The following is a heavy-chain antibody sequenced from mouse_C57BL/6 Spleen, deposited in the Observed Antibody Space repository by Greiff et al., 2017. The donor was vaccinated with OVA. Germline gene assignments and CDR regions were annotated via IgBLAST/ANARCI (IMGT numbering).Heavy chain of an antibody. CDR2: IHPNSGST. D-gene: IGHD1-1*01. CDR1: GYTFTSYW. Sequence: QVQLQQPGAELVKPGASVKLSCKASGYTFTSYWMHWVKQRPGQGLEWIGMIHPNSGSTNYNEKFKSKATLTVDKSSSTAYMQLSSLTSEDSAVYYCARSHYGSRGDYWGQGTTLTVSS. J-gene: IGHJ2*01. CDR3: ARSHYGSRGDY. V-gene: IGHV1-64*01.